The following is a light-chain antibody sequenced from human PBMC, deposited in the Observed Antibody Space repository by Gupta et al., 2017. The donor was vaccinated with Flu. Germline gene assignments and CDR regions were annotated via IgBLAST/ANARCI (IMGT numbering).Light chain of an antibody. CDR2: KVS. CDR3: MQDTNYSQCN. CDR1: QSLVYSDGNTY. V-gene: IGKV2-30*01. Sequence: DDVLPQSPLSLPVTLGQPASISCRSSQSLVYSDGNTYLDWFQQRPGQSPRRLIYKVSNRDSGVPARFSGSGSGTEFTLTISSGQADDVGIYYCMQDTNYSQCNFGQGTKLEIK. J-gene: IGKJ2*02.